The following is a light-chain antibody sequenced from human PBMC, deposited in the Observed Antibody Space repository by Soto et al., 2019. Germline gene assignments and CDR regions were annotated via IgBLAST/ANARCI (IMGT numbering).Light chain of an antibody. Sequence: EIVLPQSPGTMTLSPGERATLSCRASQSFSNNYLAWYQQNPGQAPRLLIYGTSTRATGVPARFSGSGSGTEFTLTITSLQSEDMAVYDCQQQYKCPWTFGQGTTVDIK. CDR3: QQQYKCPWT. J-gene: IGKJ1*01. CDR2: GTS. CDR1: QSFSNN. V-gene: IGKV3-15*01.